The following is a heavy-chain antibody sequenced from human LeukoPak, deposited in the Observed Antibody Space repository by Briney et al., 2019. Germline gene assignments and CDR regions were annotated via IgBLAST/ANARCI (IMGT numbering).Heavy chain of an antibody. J-gene: IGHJ5*02. CDR2: ISGGAGST. Sequence: SLRLSRAALGSTFSRYWLHCVRHDLGYGLDWLSPISGGAGSTYYADFVKGRFTISRDNSKNTLYLQMNSLRAEDTAVYYCAKDLTIDPDPDWFDPWGQGTLVTVSS. D-gene: IGHD1-14*01. CDR1: GSTFSRYW. CDR3: AKDLTIDPDPDWFDP. V-gene: IGHV3-23*01.